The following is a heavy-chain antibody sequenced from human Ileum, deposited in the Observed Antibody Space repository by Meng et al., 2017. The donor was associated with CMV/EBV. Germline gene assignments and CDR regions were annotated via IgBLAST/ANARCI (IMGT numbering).Heavy chain of an antibody. CDR1: GDSGSSKFAG. D-gene: IGHD4/OR15-4a*01. J-gene: IGHJ4*02. Sequence: QVQLQHSCAGQAKPSHTLELPVDLFGDSGSSKFAGWSWIRQSPSRCLEWLGRTYYRSKWYDDYAVAVKSRVTITPDSSKNQFSLHLNSVSPEDTAIYFCPREMGAHDYWGQGTLVTVSS. CDR2: TYYRSKWYD. CDR3: PREMGAHDY. V-gene: IGHV6-1*01.